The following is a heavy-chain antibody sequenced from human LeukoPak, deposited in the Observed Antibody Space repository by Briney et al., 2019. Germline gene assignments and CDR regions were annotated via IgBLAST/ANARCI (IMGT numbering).Heavy chain of an antibody. J-gene: IGHJ3*02. V-gene: IGHV3-23*01. Sequence: PGGSLRLSCAASGFTFSSYAMSWVRQAPGKGLEWVSAISGSGGSTYYADSVKGRFTISRDNSKNTLYLQMNSLRAEDTAVYYCAKPRGSGSYKADAFDIWGQGTMVTVSS. D-gene: IGHD3-10*01. CDR1: GFTFSSYA. CDR2: ISGSGGST. CDR3: AKPRGSGSYKADAFDI.